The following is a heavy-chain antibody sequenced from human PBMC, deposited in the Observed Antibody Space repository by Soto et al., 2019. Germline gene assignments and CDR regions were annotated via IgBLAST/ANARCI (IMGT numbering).Heavy chain of an antibody. J-gene: IGHJ6*04. CDR1: GFTVSSKY. Sequence: EVQLVESGGGLVQPGGSLRLSCAASGFTVSSKYMSCVRQAPGKGLEWVSLIQSGVPTYYADSVKGRFTISRDTSENTVHLQMDSLRAEDTAVYYCARDDVLCDGGRCYGVPLDVSGKGTTVTVSS. D-gene: IGHD2-15*01. CDR3: ARDDVLCDGGRCYGVPLDV. V-gene: IGHV3-66*01. CDR2: IQSGVPT.